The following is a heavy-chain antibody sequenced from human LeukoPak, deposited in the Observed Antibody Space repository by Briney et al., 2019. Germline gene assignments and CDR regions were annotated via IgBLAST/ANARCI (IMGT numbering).Heavy chain of an antibody. CDR3: ARDGVRYCSGGSCRFDY. Sequence: ASVKVSCKASGYTFTSYGISWVRQAPGQGLEWMGWISAYNGNTNYAQKLQGRVTMTTDTSTSTAYMELRSLRSDDTAVYYCARDGVRYCSGGSCRFDYWGQGTLVTVSS. CDR1: GYTFTSYG. V-gene: IGHV1-18*01. D-gene: IGHD2-15*01. J-gene: IGHJ4*02. CDR2: ISAYNGNT.